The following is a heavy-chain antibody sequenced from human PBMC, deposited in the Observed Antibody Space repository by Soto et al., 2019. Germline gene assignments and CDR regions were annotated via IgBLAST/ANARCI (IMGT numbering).Heavy chain of an antibody. V-gene: IGHV4-4*02. D-gene: IGHD6-19*01. CDR2: VYHTGDT. CDR1: GGTVASSHW. Sequence: SETRSLTCGVSGGTVASSHWWSCFRQSPGRGLEWIGNVYHTGDTNFNPSLQSRVTFSVDKSNNQFSLRLTSVTAADTAVYFCAREIVAAGGNNYFDPWGPGTLVTVSS. CDR3: AREIVAAGGNNYFDP. J-gene: IGHJ5*02.